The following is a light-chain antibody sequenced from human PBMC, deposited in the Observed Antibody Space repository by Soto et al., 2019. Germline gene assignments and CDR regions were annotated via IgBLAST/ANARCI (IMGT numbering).Light chain of an antibody. CDR3: QKYFNTPWT. J-gene: IGKJ1*01. CDR1: QSLLDRSKNKDY. Sequence: DIIMTQSPESLAVSLGERATINCKSSQSLLDRSKNKDYLAWYQQKPGQPPRLLIYWASTRESRVSDRFSGSRSGTDFTLTVTSMQAEDVAVYYCQKYFNTPWTFGQGTKVEIK. V-gene: IGKV4-1*01. CDR2: WAS.